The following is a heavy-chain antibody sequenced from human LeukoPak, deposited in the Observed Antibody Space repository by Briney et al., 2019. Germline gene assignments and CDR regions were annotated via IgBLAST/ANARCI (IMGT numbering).Heavy chain of an antibody. V-gene: IGHV4-30-2*01. CDR3: ARSGYYYDSSGYFWRPGPNWFDP. D-gene: IGHD3-22*01. CDR1: GGSISRGGYS. CDR2: IYHSGST. Sequence: PSETLSLTCAVSGGSISRGGYSWSWIRQPPGKGLEWIGYIYHSGSTYYNPSLKSRVTISVDRSKNQFSLKLSSVTAADTAVYYCARSGYYYDSSGYFWRPGPNWFDPWGQGTLVTVSS. J-gene: IGHJ5*02.